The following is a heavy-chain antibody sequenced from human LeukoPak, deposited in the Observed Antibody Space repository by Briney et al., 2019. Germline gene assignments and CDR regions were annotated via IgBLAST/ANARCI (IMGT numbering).Heavy chain of an antibody. D-gene: IGHD2-21*01. CDR2: VIPIFGTA. Sequence: RASVKVSCKASGGTFSSYAISWVRQAPGQGLEWMGGVIPIFGTANYAQKFQGRVTITADESTSTAYMELSSLRSEDTAVYYCARALGVIAPYYFDYWGQGTLVTVSS. J-gene: IGHJ4*02. CDR3: ARALGVIAPYYFDY. CDR1: GGTFSSYA. V-gene: IGHV1-69*13.